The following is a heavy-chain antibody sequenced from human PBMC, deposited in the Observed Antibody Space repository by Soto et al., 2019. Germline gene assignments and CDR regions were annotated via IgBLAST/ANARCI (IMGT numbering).Heavy chain of an antibody. V-gene: IGHV3-73*02. Sequence: EVQLVESGGGLVQPGGSLKLSCAASGFTFSGSAMHWVRQASGKGLEWVGRIRSKANNYATAYAASVKGRFTISRDDSKNTAYLQMNSLKNEDTAVYYCTRHALQYCGGDCYLLPYFDLWGRGTLVTVSS. CDR2: IRSKANNYAT. CDR1: GFTFSGSA. CDR3: TRHALQYCGGDCYLLPYFDL. D-gene: IGHD2-21*02. J-gene: IGHJ2*01.